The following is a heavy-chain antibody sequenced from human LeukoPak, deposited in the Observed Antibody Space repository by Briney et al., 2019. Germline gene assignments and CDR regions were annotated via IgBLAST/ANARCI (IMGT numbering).Heavy chain of an antibody. D-gene: IGHD2-15*01. CDR2: IWYGGSNK. V-gene: IGHV3-30*02. Sequence: GGSLRLSCAASGFTFSSYGMHWVRQAPGKRLEWVAVIWYGGSNKYYADSVKGRFTISRDNSKSTLYLQMNSLRAEDTAVYYCAKTPSYCSGGSCYIMDYWGQGTLVTVSS. J-gene: IGHJ4*02. CDR1: GFTFSSYG. CDR3: AKTPSYCSGGSCYIMDY.